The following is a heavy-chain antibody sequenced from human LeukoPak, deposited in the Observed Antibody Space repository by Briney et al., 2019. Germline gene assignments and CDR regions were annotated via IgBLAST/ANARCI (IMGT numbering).Heavy chain of an antibody. J-gene: IGHJ5*02. V-gene: IGHV3-66*01. CDR3: ARARKSGGITMIRGVKDRGWFDP. CDR2: IYSDGST. D-gene: IGHD3-10*01. CDR1: GFTVSDNY. Sequence: PGGSLRLACAASGFTVSDNYVSWVRQAPGKGLEWVSIIYSDGSTYYADSVKGRFTISRDNSKNTLYLQMNSLRAEDTAVYYCARARKSGGITMIRGVKDRGWFDPWGQGTLVTVSS.